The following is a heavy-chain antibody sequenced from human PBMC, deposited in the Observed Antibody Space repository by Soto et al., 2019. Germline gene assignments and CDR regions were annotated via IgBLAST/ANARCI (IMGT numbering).Heavy chain of an antibody. J-gene: IGHJ4*02. CDR2: ISGSGSST. V-gene: IGHV3-23*01. D-gene: IGHD3-10*01. CDR3: AKSWVRGVTPPDY. Sequence: PGGSLRLSCAASGFTFSSYAMSWVRQAPGKGLEWVSAISGSGSSTYYADSVKGRFTISRDNSKNTLYLQMNSLRAEDTAVYYCAKSWVRGVTPPDYWGQGTLVTVSS. CDR1: GFTFSSYA.